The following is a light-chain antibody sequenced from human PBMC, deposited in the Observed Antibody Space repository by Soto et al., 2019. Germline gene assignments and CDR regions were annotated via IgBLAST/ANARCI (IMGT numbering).Light chain of an antibody. CDR2: DVS. Sequence: DIQMTQSPSTLSASVGDRVTITCRASQSIGDSLAWYQQKPGKAPYLLISDVSSLERGVPSRFSGSGSGTEFTLTISSLQPDDFATYYCQQYDKYAWTFGQGTKVDIK. CDR1: QSIGDS. V-gene: IGKV1-5*01. CDR3: QQYDKYAWT. J-gene: IGKJ1*01.